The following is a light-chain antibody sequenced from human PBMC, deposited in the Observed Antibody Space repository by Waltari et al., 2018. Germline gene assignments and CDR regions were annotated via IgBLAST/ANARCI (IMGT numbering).Light chain of an antibody. Sequence: QSALTQSPSASGSPGQSVTISCTGTSSDIGGYKYVSWYRQHPGKGPKLLIYEVSKRPSGVPNRFSGSKSGNTASLTVSGLQAEDEADYYCSSYAGSNNLVFGTGTKVTVL. CDR1: SSDIGGYKY. CDR3: SSYAGSNNLV. CDR2: EVS. J-gene: IGLJ1*01. V-gene: IGLV2-8*01.